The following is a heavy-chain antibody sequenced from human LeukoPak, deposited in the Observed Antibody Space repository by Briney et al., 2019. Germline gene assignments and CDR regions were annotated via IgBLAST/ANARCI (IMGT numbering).Heavy chain of an antibody. V-gene: IGHV3-7*01. CDR2: IKQDGSEK. J-gene: IGHJ4*02. Sequence: GGSLRLSCAASGFTFSSYWMSWVRQAPGKGLEWVANIKQDGSEKYYVDSVKGRFTISRDNAKNSLYLQMNSLRAEDTAAYYCPRAHSSGYFDYWGQGTLVTVSS. CDR3: PRAHSSGYFDY. D-gene: IGHD6-19*01. CDR1: GFTFSSYW.